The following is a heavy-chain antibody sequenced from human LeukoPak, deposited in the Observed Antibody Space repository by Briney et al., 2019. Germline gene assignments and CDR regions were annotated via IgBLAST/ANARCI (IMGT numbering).Heavy chain of an antibody. Sequence: SETLSLTCTLSGDSISTHYWTWIRQSPGKGLERIGYVSSIGLTNYNPSLQSRVTISVDTSKKDFSLRLRSLTAADTAVYYCARDLTSVTKGFDIWGQGTVVTVSS. D-gene: IGHD2-8*01. CDR2: VSSIGLT. J-gene: IGHJ3*02. V-gene: IGHV4-59*11. CDR3: ARDLTSVTKGFDI. CDR1: GDSISTHY.